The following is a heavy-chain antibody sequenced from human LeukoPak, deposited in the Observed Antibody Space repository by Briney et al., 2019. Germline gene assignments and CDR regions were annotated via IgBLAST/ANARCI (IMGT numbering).Heavy chain of an antibody. J-gene: IGHJ4*02. CDR1: GSTFSSYS. CDR2: ISSSSSYI. CDR3: AREGRKAAAGDY. V-gene: IGHV3-21*01. Sequence: GGSLRLSCAVSGSTFSSYSMNWVRQAPGKGLEWVSSISSSSSYIYYADSVKGRFTISRDNAKNSLYLQMNSLRAEDTAVYYCAREGRKAAAGDYWGQGTLVTVSS. D-gene: IGHD6-13*01.